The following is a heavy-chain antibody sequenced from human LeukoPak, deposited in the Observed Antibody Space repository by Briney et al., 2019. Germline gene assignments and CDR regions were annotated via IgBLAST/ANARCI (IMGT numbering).Heavy chain of an antibody. CDR3: ARRRGDMATIPDYHYYYMDV. V-gene: IGHV4-4*07. Sequence: SETLSLTCTVSVGSISSYYWSWIRQPAGKGLEWIGRIYTSGSTNYNPSLKSRVTMSVDTSKNQFSLKLSSVTAADTAVYFCARRRGDMATIPDYHYYYMDVWGKGSTVTVSS. CDR2: IYTSGST. J-gene: IGHJ6*03. D-gene: IGHD5-24*01. CDR1: VGSISSYY.